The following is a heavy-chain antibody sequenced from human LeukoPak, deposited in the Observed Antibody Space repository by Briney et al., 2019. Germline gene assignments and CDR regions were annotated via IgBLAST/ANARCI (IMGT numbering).Heavy chain of an antibody. J-gene: IGHJ6*03. CDR1: GGTFITYA. V-gene: IGHV1-69*01. D-gene: IGHD4-11*01. CDR2: IIPIFGTA. CDR3: ARAPSRYSNVERSVGRWFYYYMDV. Sequence: ASVTVSCKASGGTFITYAIGWVRQAPGQGLEWMGGIIPIFGTANYAQKFEDRVTLTADESTNTAYMELNSLRSEDTAVYYCARAPSRYSNVERSVGRWFYYYMDVWGQGTTVTVSS.